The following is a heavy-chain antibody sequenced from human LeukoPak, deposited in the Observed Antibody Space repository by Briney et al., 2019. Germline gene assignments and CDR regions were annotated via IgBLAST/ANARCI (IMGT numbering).Heavy chain of an antibody. V-gene: IGHV3-48*04. CDR1: GFTFSSYN. D-gene: IGHD2-2*01. Sequence: PGGSLRLSCVASGFTFSSYNMNWVRQAPGKGLEWLSYISSSGSVRHYADSVKGRFTISRDNAKNSLYLQMNSLRAEDTAVYYCARRNLYCSSTSCFFDYWGQGTLVTVSS. CDR2: ISSSGSVR. J-gene: IGHJ4*02. CDR3: ARRNLYCSSTSCFFDY.